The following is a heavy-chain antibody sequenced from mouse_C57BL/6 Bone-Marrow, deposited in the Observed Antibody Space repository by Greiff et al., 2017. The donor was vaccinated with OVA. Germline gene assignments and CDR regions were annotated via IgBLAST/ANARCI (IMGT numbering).Heavy chain of an antibody. CDR3: ARPSLYYFDY. V-gene: IGHV5-6*01. CDR1: GFTFSSYG. CDR2: ISSGGSYT. Sequence: EVQLVESGGDLVKPGGSLKLSCAASGFTFSSYGMSWVRQTPDTRLEWVATISSGGSYTSYPDSVKGRFTISRDNAKNTRYLQMSSLKSEDTAMYYCARPSLYYFDYWGQGTTLTVSS. J-gene: IGHJ2*01.